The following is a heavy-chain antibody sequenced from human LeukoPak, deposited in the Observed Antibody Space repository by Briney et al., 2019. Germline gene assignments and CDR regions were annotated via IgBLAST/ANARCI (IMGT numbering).Heavy chain of an antibody. CDR3: AKGETDKVGELGY. CDR2: ISSSGSTI. D-gene: IGHD1-26*01. Sequence: QSGGSLRLSCAASGFTFSSYEMNWVRQAPGKGLEWVSYISSSGSTIYYAYSVKGRFNISRDNAKNSLYLQMNSLRAEDTAVYYCAKGETDKVGELGYWGQGTLVTVSS. J-gene: IGHJ4*02. V-gene: IGHV3-48*03. CDR1: GFTFSSYE.